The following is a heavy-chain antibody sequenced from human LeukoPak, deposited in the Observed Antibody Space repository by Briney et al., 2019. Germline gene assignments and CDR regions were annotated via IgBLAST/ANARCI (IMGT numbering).Heavy chain of an antibody. Sequence: GGSLRLSCAASGFTFSSYSMNWVRQAPGKGLEWVSSISSSSSYIYYADSVKGRFTISRDNAKNSLYLQMNSLRAEDTAVYYCARDYENPYYDILTGYSNYYGMDVWGQGTTVTVSS. CDR2: ISSSSSYI. J-gene: IGHJ6*02. V-gene: IGHV3-21*01. CDR1: GFTFSSYS. CDR3: ARDYENPYYDILTGYSNYYGMDV. D-gene: IGHD3-9*01.